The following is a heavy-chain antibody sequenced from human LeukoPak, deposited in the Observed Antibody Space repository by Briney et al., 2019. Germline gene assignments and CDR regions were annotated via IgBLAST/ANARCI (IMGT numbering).Heavy chain of an antibody. J-gene: IGHJ4*02. CDR2: ISYDGSNK. CDR1: GFTFSSYA. Sequence: GGSLTLSCAASGFTFSSYAMQWVRQAPGKGLAWVAVISYDGSNKYYADSVKGRFTISRDNSKNTLYLQMNSLRAEDTAVYYCARNLPRADYYDSSGPDWWGQGTLVTVSS. D-gene: IGHD3-22*01. CDR3: ARNLPRADYYDSSGPDW. V-gene: IGHV3-30*04.